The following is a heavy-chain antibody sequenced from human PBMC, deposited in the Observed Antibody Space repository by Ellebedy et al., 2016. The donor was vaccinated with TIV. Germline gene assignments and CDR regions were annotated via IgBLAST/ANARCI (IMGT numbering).Heavy chain of an antibody. J-gene: IGHJ5*02. V-gene: IGHV2-5*01. CDR2: SYWNDEK. D-gene: IGHD6-19*01. CDR1: GFSLSTSGVG. CDR3: AHRQGLRDSNGWYSPRSWFDP. Sequence: SGPTLVXPTQTLTLTCAFSGFSLSTSGVGVGWIRQPPGKALEWLALSYWNDEKRYTPSLKNRLTITKDTSKNQVVLTMTNMDPVDTATYYCAHRQGLRDSNGWYSPRSWFDPWGQGTLVTVSS.